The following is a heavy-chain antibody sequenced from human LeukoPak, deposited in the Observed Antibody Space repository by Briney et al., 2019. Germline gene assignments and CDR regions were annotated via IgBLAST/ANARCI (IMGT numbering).Heavy chain of an antibody. V-gene: IGHV3-7*01. J-gene: IGHJ4*02. Sequence: GGSLRLSCAASGFTFSSYAMGWVRQAPGKGLEWVANIKQDGSEKYYVDSAKGRFTISRDNAKNSLYLQMNSLRAEDTAVYYCATDLGSSRPNFWGQGILVTVSS. D-gene: IGHD6-13*01. CDR2: IKQDGSEK. CDR3: ATDLGSSRPNF. CDR1: GFTFSSYA.